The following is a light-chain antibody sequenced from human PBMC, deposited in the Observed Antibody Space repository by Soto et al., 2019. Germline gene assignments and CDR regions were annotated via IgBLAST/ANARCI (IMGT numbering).Light chain of an antibody. CDR3: QQYNNWPPIT. CDR1: QSVSTF. Sequence: EIVLTQSPATLSLSPGERATLSCRASQSVSTFLAWYQHKPGQAPRLLIYDASNRATGIPDRFRGSGSGTDFTLTISSLQPEDVAAYYCQQYNNWPPITFGQGTRLEIK. J-gene: IGKJ5*01. V-gene: IGKV3-11*01. CDR2: DAS.